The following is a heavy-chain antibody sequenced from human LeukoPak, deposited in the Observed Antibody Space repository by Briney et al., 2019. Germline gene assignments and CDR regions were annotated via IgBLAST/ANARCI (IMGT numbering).Heavy chain of an antibody. J-gene: IGHJ4*02. CDR3: SRGLDSRKLGY. CDR1: GDSFSSHY. Sequence: SETLSLTCTVSGDSFSSHYWTWIRQPPGKGLEWIGYISYIGSTNYNPSLESRVTISIDTSKNQFSLNLNSVTAADTAVYFCSRGLDSRKLGYWGQGTLVTVSS. CDR2: ISYIGST. V-gene: IGHV4-59*11. D-gene: IGHD3-22*01.